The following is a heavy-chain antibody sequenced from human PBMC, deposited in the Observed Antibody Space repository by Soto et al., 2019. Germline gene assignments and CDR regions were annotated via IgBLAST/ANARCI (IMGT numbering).Heavy chain of an antibody. V-gene: IGHV3-21*01. Sequence: PGGALRLSCAASGFTFSDYYRIWVRQAPGKGLEWVSSISAGSSNIYYAPSVKGRFTISRDNAKNSLYLQINSLRAEDTAVYYCARGGGSSWPPPFDYWGQGTLVTVSS. CDR2: ISAGSSNI. CDR1: GFTFSDYY. CDR3: ARGGGSSWPPPFDY. D-gene: IGHD6-13*01. J-gene: IGHJ4*02.